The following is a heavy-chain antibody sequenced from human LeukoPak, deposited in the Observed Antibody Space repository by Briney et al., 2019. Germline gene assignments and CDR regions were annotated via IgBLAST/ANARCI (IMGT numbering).Heavy chain of an antibody. V-gene: IGHV4-39*01. CDR2: LYYSGSA. D-gene: IGHD2-21*01. J-gene: IGHJ6*03. CDR3: ARRVYCGGNCYRDDYYYYIDV. Sequence: SETLSLTCTVSGGSISSPNSYWGWIRQPPGKGLEWIACLYYSGSAYHRPSLKSPVTISVDRSKNQFSLKLYSVTAADSAVYYCARRVYCGGNCYRDDYYYYIDVWGTGATVTVSS. CDR1: GGSISSPNSY.